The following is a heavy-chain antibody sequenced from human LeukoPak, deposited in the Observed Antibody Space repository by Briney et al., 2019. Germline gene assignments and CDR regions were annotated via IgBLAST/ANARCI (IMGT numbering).Heavy chain of an antibody. V-gene: IGHV3-53*01. CDR3: ARAVPPVMTFDY. CDR2: IYSGGST. J-gene: IGHJ4*02. D-gene: IGHD2-21*01. CDR1: GFTVSSNY. Sequence: PGGSLRLSCAASGFTVSSNYMSWVRQAPGKGLEWVSVIYSGGSTYYADSVKGRFTISRDNPKNTLYLQMNSLRAEDTAVYYCARAVPPVMTFDYWGQGTLVTVSS.